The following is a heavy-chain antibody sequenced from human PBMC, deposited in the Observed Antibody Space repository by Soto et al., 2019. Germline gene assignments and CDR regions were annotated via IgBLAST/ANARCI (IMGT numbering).Heavy chain of an antibody. CDR1: GDSLSSGRYY. CDR2: VYHVGTT. Sequence: SETLSLTCTVSGDSLSSGRYYWTWIRQSPGKGLEWIGYVYHVGTTKYNPSLNNRASVMLDTSKSQFSLRLRSVTAADTAVYFCARESIVGDTRFDPWGHGTLVTVSS. CDR3: ARESIVGDTRFDP. J-gene: IGHJ5*02. D-gene: IGHD1-26*01. V-gene: IGHV4-61*01.